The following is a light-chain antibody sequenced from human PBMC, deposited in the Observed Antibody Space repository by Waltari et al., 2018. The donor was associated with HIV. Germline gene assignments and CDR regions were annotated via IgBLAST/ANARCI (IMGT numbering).Light chain of an antibody. Sequence: DSVLTQSPDSMAVSLGERAPINYKFRQSVFYSSNNKNYLGWYQQKPVQPPKLLIYRASTRESGVPARFGGSGSGTDFTLTISSLHAEDVAVYYGQQYYTTPFTFGGGTKVDIK. CDR3: QQYYTTPFT. V-gene: IGKV4-1*01. J-gene: IGKJ4*01. CDR2: RAS. CDR1: QSVFYSSNNKNY.